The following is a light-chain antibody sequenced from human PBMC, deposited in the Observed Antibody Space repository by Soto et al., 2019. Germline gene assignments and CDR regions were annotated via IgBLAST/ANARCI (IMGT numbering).Light chain of an antibody. CDR1: QSISSW. CDR3: QQYGSSSPT. Sequence: DIQMTQSPSTLSASVGDRVTITCRASQSISSWLAWYQQKPGKAPKLLIYDASSLESGVPSRFSGSGSGTEFTLTIRSLQPDDFATYYCQQYGSSSPTFGQGTKLEIK. V-gene: IGKV1-5*01. CDR2: DAS. J-gene: IGKJ2*01.